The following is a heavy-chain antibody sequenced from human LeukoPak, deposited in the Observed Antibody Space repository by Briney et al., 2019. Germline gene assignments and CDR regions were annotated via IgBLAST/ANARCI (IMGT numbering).Heavy chain of an antibody. CDR1: GGSISSGGYY. D-gene: IGHD4-23*01. Sequence: SQTLSLTCTVSGGSISSGGYYWSWIRQPPGKGLEGSGDSYHSGSTYYNPSLKSRVTISVDRSKNQFSLKLSSVTAADMDVYYCARGQTTVGSQYFDYWGPGTLVTASS. CDR2: SYHSGST. V-gene: IGHV4-30-2*01. J-gene: IGHJ4*01. CDR3: ARGQTTVGSQYFDY.